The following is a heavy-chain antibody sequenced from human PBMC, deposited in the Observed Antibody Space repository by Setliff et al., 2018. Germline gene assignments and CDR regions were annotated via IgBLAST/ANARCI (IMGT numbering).Heavy chain of an antibody. CDR1: GGSVNSGYDN. J-gene: IGHJ4*02. D-gene: IGHD2-15*01. Sequence: SETLSLTCTVSGGSVNSGYDNWNWIRQPPGKGLEWIGYIHFSGTTNYNPSLKSRVTLSLDTSKNQFSLELSSVTAADTAMYYCARENGYCSGGACYFMFDYWGQGTLVTVSS. CDR3: ARENGYCSGGACYFMFDY. CDR2: IHFSGTT. V-gene: IGHV4-61*01.